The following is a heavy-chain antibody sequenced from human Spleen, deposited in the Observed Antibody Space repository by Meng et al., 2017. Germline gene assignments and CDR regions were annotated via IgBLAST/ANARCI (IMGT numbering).Heavy chain of an antibody. J-gene: IGHJ4*02. V-gene: IGHV3-53*01. Sequence: RGSLRLSCAASGLTFSSHWMNWVRQAPGKGLEWVSVIYSGGNTYYADSVKGRFTISRDNSKNTVFLQINSLRAGDTALYYCARVTYASGTYYGPNDYWGQGTLVTVSS. CDR3: ARVTYASGTYYGPNDY. CDR1: GLTFSSHW. CDR2: IYSGGNT. D-gene: IGHD3-10*01.